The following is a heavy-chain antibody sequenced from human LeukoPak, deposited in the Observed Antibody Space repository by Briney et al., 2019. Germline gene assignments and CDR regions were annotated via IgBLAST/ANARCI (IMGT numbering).Heavy chain of an antibody. Sequence: SETLSLTCAVFGGSTSSGRYSWSWIRQPPGKGLEWIGYIYHSGNTYYNPSLKSRVTISVDRSKNHFSLKLSSVTAADTAMYYCARADDDDNWFDPWGQGTLVTVSS. CDR3: ARADDDDNWFDP. CDR2: IYHSGNT. V-gene: IGHV4-30-2*01. CDR1: GGSTSSGRYS. D-gene: IGHD3-3*01. J-gene: IGHJ5*02.